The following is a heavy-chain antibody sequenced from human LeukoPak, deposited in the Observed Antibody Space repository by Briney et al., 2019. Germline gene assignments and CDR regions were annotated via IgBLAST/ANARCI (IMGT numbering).Heavy chain of an antibody. CDR1: GFTVSSNY. V-gene: IGHV3-53*01. Sequence: GGSLRLSCAASGFTVSSNYMSWVRQAPGKGLEWVSVIYSGGSTYYADSVKGRFTISRDNSKNTLYLQMNSLRAEDTAVYYCARVGMTTVVKLWFDPWGQGTLVTVSS. CDR2: IYSGGST. J-gene: IGHJ5*02. D-gene: IGHD4-23*01. CDR3: ARVGMTTVVKLWFDP.